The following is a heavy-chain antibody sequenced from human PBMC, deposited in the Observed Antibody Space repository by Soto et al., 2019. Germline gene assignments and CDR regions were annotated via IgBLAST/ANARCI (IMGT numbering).Heavy chain of an antibody. CDR2: IRSKAYGATT. Sequence: GGSLRLSCSASGFTFGAYPVSWFRQAPGKGLQWVGFIRSKAYGATTEFAASVRGRFTISRDDSISIAYLQMNSLRAEDTAVYYCAKDLNSSGWYGPPTFDYWGQGTLVTVSS. V-gene: IGHV3-49*03. D-gene: IGHD6-19*01. CDR1: GFTFGAYP. CDR3: AKDLNSSGWYGPPTFDY. J-gene: IGHJ4*02.